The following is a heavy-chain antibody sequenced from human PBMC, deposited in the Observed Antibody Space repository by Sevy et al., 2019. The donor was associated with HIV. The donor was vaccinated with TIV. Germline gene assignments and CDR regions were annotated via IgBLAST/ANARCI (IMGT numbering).Heavy chain of an antibody. Sequence: SETLSLTCTVSGGSISSGSYYWSWIRQPAGKGLEWIGRIYTSRSTNYNPSLKSRVTMSVDTSKNQFSLKLSSVTAADTAVYYCARAADIAAAGTFGYYFDYWGQGTLVTVSS. J-gene: IGHJ4*02. D-gene: IGHD6-13*01. CDR2: IYTSRST. CDR1: GGSISSGSYY. V-gene: IGHV4-61*02. CDR3: ARAADIAAAGTFGYYFDY.